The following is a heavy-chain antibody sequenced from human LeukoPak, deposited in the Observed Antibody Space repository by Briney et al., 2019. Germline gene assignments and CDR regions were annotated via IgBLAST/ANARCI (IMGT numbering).Heavy chain of an antibody. J-gene: IGHJ4*02. D-gene: IGHD3/OR15-3a*01. CDR1: GGPISSYY. CDR3: ARFRRTGYYPPQPSDY. V-gene: IGHV4-59*01. Sequence: SETLSLTCTVSGGPISSYYWSWIPQPPGKGLEWIGYFYYSGSTNYNPSLKSRVTISVDASKKQFSLKLSSVTAADTAVYYCARFRRTGYYPPQPSDYWGQGTLVTVSS. CDR2: FYYSGST.